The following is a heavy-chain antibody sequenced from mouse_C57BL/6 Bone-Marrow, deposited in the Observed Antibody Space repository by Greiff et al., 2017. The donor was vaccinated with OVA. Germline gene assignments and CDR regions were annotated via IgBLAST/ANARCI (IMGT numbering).Heavy chain of an antibody. J-gene: IGHJ1*03. D-gene: IGHD1-1*01. V-gene: IGHV1-81*01. CDR2: LYPRSGNT. Sequence: QVQLQQSGAELARPGASVKLSCKASGYTFTSFGISWVKQRTGQGLEWIGELYPRSGNTYYNEKFTGKATLPADKSSSTAYMELRSLTCEDSEVYFWASREYYGSSCDWYFEVWGTGTTVTVSS. CDR3: ASREYYGSSCDWYFEV. CDR1: GYTFTSFG.